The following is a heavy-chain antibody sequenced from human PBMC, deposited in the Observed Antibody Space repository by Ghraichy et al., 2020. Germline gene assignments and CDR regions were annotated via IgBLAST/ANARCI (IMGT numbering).Heavy chain of an antibody. D-gene: IGHD2-15*01. CDR2: IYYSGST. Sequence: SETLSLTCTVSGGSISSYYWSWIRQPPGKGLEWIGYIYYSGSTNYNPSLKSRVTISVDTSKNQFSLKLSSVTAADTAVYYCARRDNRSHYISWFDPWGQGTLVTVSS. J-gene: IGHJ5*02. V-gene: IGHV4-59*08. CDR3: ARRDNRSHYISWFDP. CDR1: GGSISSYY.